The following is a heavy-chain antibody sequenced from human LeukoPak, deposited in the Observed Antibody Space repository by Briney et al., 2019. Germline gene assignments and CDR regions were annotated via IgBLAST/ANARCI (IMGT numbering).Heavy chain of an antibody. CDR1: GGPISSYY. CDR2: IYTSGST. D-gene: IGHD3-9*01. V-gene: IGHV4-4*07. Sequence: TPSETLSLTCTVSGGPISSYYWSWIRQPAGKGLEWIGRIYTSGSTNYNPSLKSRVTMSVDTSKNQFSLNLNSVTAADTAVYYCARDYDVLTAYPPTQLFDPWGQGTLVTVSS. J-gene: IGHJ5*02. CDR3: ARDYDVLTAYPPTQLFDP.